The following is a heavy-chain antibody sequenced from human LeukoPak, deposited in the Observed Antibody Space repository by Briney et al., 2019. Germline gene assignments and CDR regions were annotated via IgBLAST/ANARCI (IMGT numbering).Heavy chain of an antibody. Sequence: GASVKVSCKASGYTFTSYGISWVRQAPGQGLEWMGWINPNSGGTNYAQKFQGRVTMTRDTSISTAYMELSRLRSDDTAVYYCARDGGDYSIDYWGQGTLVTVSS. V-gene: IGHV1-2*02. J-gene: IGHJ4*02. D-gene: IGHD4-17*01. CDR2: INPNSGGT. CDR3: ARDGGDYSIDY. CDR1: GYTFTSYG.